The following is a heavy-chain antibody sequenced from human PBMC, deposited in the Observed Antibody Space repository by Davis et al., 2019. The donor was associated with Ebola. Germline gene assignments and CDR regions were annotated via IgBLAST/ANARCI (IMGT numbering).Heavy chain of an antibody. V-gene: IGHV4-39*01. CDR3: ARRKTYQPRHFDY. J-gene: IGHJ4*02. CDR2: IYYSGST. D-gene: IGHD2-2*01. Sequence: MPSETLSLTCTVSGGSISSSSYYWGWIRQPPGKGLEWIGSIYYSGSTYYNPSLKSRVTISVDTSKNQFSLKLSSVTAADTAVYYCARRKTYQPRHFDYWGQGTLVTVSS. CDR1: GGSISSSSYY.